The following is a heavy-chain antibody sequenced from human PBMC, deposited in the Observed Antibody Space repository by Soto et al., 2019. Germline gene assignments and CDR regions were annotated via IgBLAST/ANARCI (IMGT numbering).Heavy chain of an antibody. CDR3: ARANWYSEY. D-gene: IGHD1-1*01. J-gene: IGHJ4*02. Sequence: QVHLQESGPGLVKPSETLSLTCTVSGLSITNNYWSWIRQPPGKGLEWIGYIYYTGNTNNDPSLKSRVTMSVDTSKNQFSLKLASLTAADTAIYYCARANWYSEYWGQGTLVIVSS. CDR2: IYYTGNT. V-gene: IGHV4-59*13. CDR1: GLSITNNY.